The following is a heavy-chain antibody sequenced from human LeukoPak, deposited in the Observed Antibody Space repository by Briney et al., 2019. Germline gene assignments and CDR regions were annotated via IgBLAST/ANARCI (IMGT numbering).Heavy chain of an antibody. J-gene: IGHJ4*02. CDR1: GFTFDDYA. CDR2: ISWNSGSI. CDR3: AKDIGGENTSPFDY. Sequence: PGGSLRLSCAASGFTFDDYAMPWVRHAPGKGLEWVSGISWNSGSIVYADSVKGRFTISRDNAKNSLYLQMNSLRAEDTALYYCAKDIGGENTSPFDYWGQGTLVTVSS. V-gene: IGHV3-9*01. D-gene: IGHD2/OR15-2a*01.